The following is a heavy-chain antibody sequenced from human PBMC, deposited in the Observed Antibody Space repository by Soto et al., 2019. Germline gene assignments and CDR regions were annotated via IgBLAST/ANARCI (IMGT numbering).Heavy chain of an antibody. CDR2: ISSSGVST. D-gene: IGHD2-15*01. J-gene: IGHJ3*02. V-gene: IGHV3-64D*06. Sequence: PGGSLRLSCSASGFTFSNYAMYWVRQAPGKGLEYVSAISSSGVSTYYAYSVKGRFTISRDNSKNTLFLQMSSLRAEDTAVYYCVKDGTWADIVVVVVAPDSFDIWGQGTMVTVSS. CDR3: VKDGTWADIVVVVVAPDSFDI. CDR1: GFTFSNYA.